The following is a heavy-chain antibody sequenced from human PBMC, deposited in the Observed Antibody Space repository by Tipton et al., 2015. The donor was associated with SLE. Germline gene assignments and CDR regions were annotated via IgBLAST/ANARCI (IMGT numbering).Heavy chain of an antibody. V-gene: IGHV3-48*03. CDR1: GFTFSSFE. CDR2: ISSSGSTI. CDR3: AKDRITMIVH. D-gene: IGHD3-22*01. J-gene: IGHJ4*02. Sequence: SLRLSCAASGFTFSSFEMNWVRQAPVKGLEWVAYISSSGSTIYYADSVKGRFTISRDNAKNSLYLQMNSLRAEDTAVYYCAKDRITMIVHWGQGTLVTVSS.